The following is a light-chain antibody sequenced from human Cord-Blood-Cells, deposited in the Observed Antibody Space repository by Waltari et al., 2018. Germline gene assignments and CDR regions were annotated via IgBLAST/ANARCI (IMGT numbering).Light chain of an antibody. CDR1: SSDVGGYNY. CDR3: SSYTSSSTLV. J-gene: IGLJ1*01. CDR2: DVS. V-gene: IGLV2-14*01. Sequence: QSALTQPASVSGSPGQAITISRPGTSSDVGGYNYDSWYQQHPGKAPKLMIYDVSNRPSGVSNRFSGSKSGNTASLTISGLQAEDEADYYCSSYTSSSTLVFGTGTKVTVL.